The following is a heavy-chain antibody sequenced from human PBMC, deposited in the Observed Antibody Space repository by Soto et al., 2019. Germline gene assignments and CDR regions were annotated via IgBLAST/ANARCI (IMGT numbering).Heavy chain of an antibody. CDR2: IYYSGST. V-gene: IGHV4-59*08. CDR3: ARRSRYPYSGYDRTYYYYMDV. Sequence: PSETLSLTCTVSGGSISSYYWSWIRQPPGKGLEWIGYIYYSGSTNYSPSLKSRVTISVDTSKNQFSLKLSSVTAADTAVYYCARRSRYPYSGYDRTYYYYMDVWGKGTTVTVSS. CDR1: GGSISSYY. J-gene: IGHJ6*03. D-gene: IGHD5-12*01.